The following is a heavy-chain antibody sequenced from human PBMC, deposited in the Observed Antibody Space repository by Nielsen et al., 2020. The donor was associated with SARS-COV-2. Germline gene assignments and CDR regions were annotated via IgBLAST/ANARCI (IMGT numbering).Heavy chain of an antibody. D-gene: IGHD5-24*01. CDR1: GGSIGSSNYY. CDR3: ATITRDAFDI. Sequence: GSLRLSCTVSGGSIGSSNYYWGWIRQPPGKGLEWIGNISYSGSTYNHPSLKSRVTISVDTSKNQFSLKLSSVTAADTAVYYCATITRDAFDIWGQGTMVTVSS. V-gene: IGHV4-39*01. CDR2: ISYSGST. J-gene: IGHJ3*02.